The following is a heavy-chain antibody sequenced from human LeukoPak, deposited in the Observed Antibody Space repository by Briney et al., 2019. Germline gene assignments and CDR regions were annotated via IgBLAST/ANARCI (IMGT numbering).Heavy chain of an antibody. CDR3: ATIAPAGISTVY. CDR2: IYSNGDT. D-gene: IGHD6-13*01. Sequence: GGSLRLSCTTSGVTFGDYAMSWVRQAPGKGLDWVSVIYSNGDTDYADSVKGRFTISRDNSKNTVYLQMHSLGAEDTAVYYCATIAPAGISTVYWGQGTLVTVSS. J-gene: IGHJ4*02. V-gene: IGHV3-66*01. CDR1: GVTFGDYA.